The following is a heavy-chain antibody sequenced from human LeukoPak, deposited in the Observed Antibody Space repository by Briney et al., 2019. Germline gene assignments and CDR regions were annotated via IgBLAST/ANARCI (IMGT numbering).Heavy chain of an antibody. Sequence: SVKVSCKASGFTFTTSAMQWVRQARGQRLEWIGWIVVGSGNTNYAQKFQERVTITRDMSTSTAYMELSSLGSEDTAVYYCAAAYRYFYDRGGYFDYWGQGTLVTVSS. J-gene: IGHJ4*02. CDR3: AAAYRYFYDRGGYFDY. D-gene: IGHD3-22*01. CDR1: GFTFTTSA. V-gene: IGHV1-58*02. CDR2: IVVGSGNT.